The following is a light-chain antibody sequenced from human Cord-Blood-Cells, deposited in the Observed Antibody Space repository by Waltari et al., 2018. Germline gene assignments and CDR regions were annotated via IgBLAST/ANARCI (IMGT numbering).Light chain of an antibody. CDR2: DVS. CDR3: SSYTSSSNV. Sequence: QSALTQPASVSGSPGQSITIPCTGTSSDVGGYNYVSWYQQHPGKAPKLMIYDVSNRPSGVSNRFSGSKSGNTASLTISGLQAEDEADYYCSSYTSSSNVFGTGTKVTVL. J-gene: IGLJ1*01. CDR1: SSDVGGYNY. V-gene: IGLV2-14*01.